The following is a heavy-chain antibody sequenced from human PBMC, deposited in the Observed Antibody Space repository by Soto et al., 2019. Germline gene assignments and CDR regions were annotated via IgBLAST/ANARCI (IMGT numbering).Heavy chain of an antibody. CDR1: GGSISSGDYY. CDR2: IYYSGST. Sequence: QVHLQESGPGLVKPSQTLSLTCTVSGGSISSGDYYWSWIRQPPGKGLEWIGYIYYSGSTYYNPSLQSRVTISVDPSKNQFSLKLSSVTAADTAVYYCARVGGFGATTIDYWGQGTLVTVSS. CDR3: ARVGGFGATTIDY. V-gene: IGHV4-30-4*01. D-gene: IGHD3-10*01. J-gene: IGHJ4*02.